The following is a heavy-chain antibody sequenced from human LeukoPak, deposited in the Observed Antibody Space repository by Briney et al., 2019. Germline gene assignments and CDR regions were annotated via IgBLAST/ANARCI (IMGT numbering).Heavy chain of an antibody. J-gene: IGHJ4*02. V-gene: IGHV3-20*01. D-gene: IGHD4-11*01. CDR3: ARRTLSNPRTFDY. CDR2: INWKGGST. Sequence: PGGSLRLSCAASGFTFDDYGMSWVRQAPGKGLEWVSGINWKGGSTGYADSVKGRFTISRDNAKNSLYLQMNSLRAEDTALYHCARRTLSNPRTFDYWGQGTLVTVSS. CDR1: GFTFDDYG.